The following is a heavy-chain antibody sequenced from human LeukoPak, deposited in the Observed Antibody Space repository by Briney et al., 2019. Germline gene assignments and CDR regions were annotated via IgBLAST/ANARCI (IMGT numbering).Heavy chain of an antibody. D-gene: IGHD5-12*01. CDR2: ISGSGGST. CDR1: GFTFSSYG. J-gene: IGHJ4*02. CDR3: AKDRGRYSGYDSGLFNY. V-gene: IGHV3-23*01. Sequence: GGTLRLSCAASGFTFSSYGMSWVRQAPGKGLEWVSAISGSGGSTYYAASVKGRFTISRDNSKNTLYLQMNSLRAEDTAVYYCAKDRGRYSGYDSGLFNYWGQGTLVTVSS.